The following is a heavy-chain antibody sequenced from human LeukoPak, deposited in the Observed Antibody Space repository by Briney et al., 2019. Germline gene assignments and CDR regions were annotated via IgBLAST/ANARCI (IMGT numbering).Heavy chain of an antibody. CDR2: INHSGST. J-gene: IGHJ4*02. Sequence: YPSETLSLTCAVYGGSFSGYYWSWIRQPPGKGLEWIGEINHSGSTNYNPSLKSRVTISVDTSKSQFSLKLYSVTAADTAVYYCATRKLGNDYWGQGTLVTVSS. CDR1: GGSFSGYY. D-gene: IGHD7-27*01. V-gene: IGHV4-34*01. CDR3: ATRKLGNDY.